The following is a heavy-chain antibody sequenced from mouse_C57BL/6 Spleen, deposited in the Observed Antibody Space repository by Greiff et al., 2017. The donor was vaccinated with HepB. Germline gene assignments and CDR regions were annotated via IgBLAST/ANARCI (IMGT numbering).Heavy chain of an antibody. D-gene: IGHD1-1*01. J-gene: IGHJ2*01. CDR1: GYTFTDYN. V-gene: IGHV1-18*01. CDR2: INPNNGGT. CDR3: ARGYYGSSSWYFDY. Sequence: EVQLQQSGPELVKPGASVKIPCKASGYTFTDYNMDWVKQSHGKSLEWIGDINPNNGGTIYNQKFKGKATLTVDKSSSTAYMELRSLTSEDTAVYYCARGYYGSSSWYFDYWGQGTTLTVSS.